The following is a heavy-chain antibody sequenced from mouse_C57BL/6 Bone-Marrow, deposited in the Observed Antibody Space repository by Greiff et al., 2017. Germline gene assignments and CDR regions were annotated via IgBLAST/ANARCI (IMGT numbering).Heavy chain of an antibody. V-gene: IGHV14-4*01. CDR1: GFNIKDDY. CDR3: TTPHYYGSSWYFDV. D-gene: IGHD1-1*01. Sequence: VQLQHSGAELVRPGASVKLSSTASGFNIKDDYMHWVKQRPEQGLEWIGWIDPENGDTEYASKFQGKATITADTASNTAYLQLSSLTSEDTAVYYCTTPHYYGSSWYFDVWGTGTTVTVSS. J-gene: IGHJ1*03. CDR2: IDPENGDT.